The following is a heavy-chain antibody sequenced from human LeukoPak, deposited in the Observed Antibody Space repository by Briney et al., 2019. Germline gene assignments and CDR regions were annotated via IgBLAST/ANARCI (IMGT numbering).Heavy chain of an antibody. J-gene: IGHJ4*02. CDR2: IKPDSGGT. CDR3: ATVVAGVTCDH. Sequence: ASVKVSCKASGYTFTGHYMHWVRQAPGQGVEWMGWIKPDSGGTTYAQIFQGRVTMTRDTSISTAYLELSSLRSDDAAVYYCATVVAGVTCDHWGQGTLVTVSS. CDR1: GYTFTGHY. V-gene: IGHV1-2*02. D-gene: IGHD2-2*01.